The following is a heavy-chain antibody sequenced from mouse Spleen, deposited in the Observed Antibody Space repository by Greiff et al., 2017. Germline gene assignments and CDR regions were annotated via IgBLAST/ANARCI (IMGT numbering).Heavy chain of an antibody. Sequence: EVKLVESGGGLVQPGGSRKLSCAASGFTFSSFGMHWVRQAPEKGLEWVAYISSGSSTIYYADTVKGRFTISRDNPKNTLFLQMTSLRSEDTAMYYCARYGGYPYYAMDYWGQGTSVTVSS. V-gene: IGHV5-17*02. CDR1: GFTFSSFG. CDR2: ISSGSSTI. D-gene: IGHD2-2*01. CDR3: ARYGGYPYYAMDY. J-gene: IGHJ4*01.